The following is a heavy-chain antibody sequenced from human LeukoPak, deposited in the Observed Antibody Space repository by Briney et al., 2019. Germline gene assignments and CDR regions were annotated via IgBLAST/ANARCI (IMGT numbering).Heavy chain of an antibody. D-gene: IGHD3-22*01. J-gene: IGHJ4*02. Sequence: ASVKVSCKASGYTFTSYGISWVRQAPGQGLEWMGWISAYNGNTNYAQKLQGRVTMTTVTSTSTAYMELRSLRSDDTAVYYCATATYPDDSSSGDYWGQGTLVTVSS. CDR1: GYTFTSYG. CDR3: ATATYPDDSSSGDY. V-gene: IGHV1-18*01. CDR2: ISAYNGNT.